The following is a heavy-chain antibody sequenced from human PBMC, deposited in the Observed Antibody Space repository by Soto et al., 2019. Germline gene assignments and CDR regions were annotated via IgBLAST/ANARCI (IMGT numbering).Heavy chain of an antibody. Sequence: QVQLVESGGGLVKPGGSLRLSCTASGFLFTDYYMSWIRQPPGKGLEWLAYIDGSSDYTNSADSVKGRFPISRDNAKNSVFLQMNNLRADDSAVYYCARDLRFSSTNYFDFWGRGTLVTVSS. D-gene: IGHD2-8*01. CDR3: ARDLRFSSTNYFDF. CDR2: IDGSSDYT. CDR1: GFLFTDYY. V-gene: IGHV3-11*06. J-gene: IGHJ4*02.